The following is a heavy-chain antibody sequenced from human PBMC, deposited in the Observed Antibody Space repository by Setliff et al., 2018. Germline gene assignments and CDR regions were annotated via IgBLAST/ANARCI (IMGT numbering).Heavy chain of an antibody. D-gene: IGHD6-13*01. CDR3: ARAGSAPAGRKGILEY. J-gene: IGHJ4*02. CDR1: GYTFTSYG. V-gene: IGHV1-18*01. Sequence: ASVKVSCKASGYTFTSYGISWVRQAPGRGLEWMAYINTYNGDTYYAQKFQGRITMTRDTSTNTVYMELSSLKSNDTAVYYCARAGSAPAGRKGILEYWGQGSLVTVSS. CDR2: INTYNGDT.